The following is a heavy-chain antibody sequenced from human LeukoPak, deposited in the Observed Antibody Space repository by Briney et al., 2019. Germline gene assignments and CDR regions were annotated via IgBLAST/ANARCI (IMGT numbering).Heavy chain of an antibody. CDR2: IYYSGST. Sequence: SSETLSLTFTVPGGSISSSSYYWGWIRQPPGKGLEWIGSIYYSGSTYYNPSLKSRVTISVDTSKNQFSLKLSSVTAADTAVYYCASIAVAGTPRPSWGQGTLVTVSS. J-gene: IGHJ5*02. D-gene: IGHD6-19*01. CDR3: ASIAVAGTPRPS. CDR1: GGSISSSSYY. V-gene: IGHV4-39*07.